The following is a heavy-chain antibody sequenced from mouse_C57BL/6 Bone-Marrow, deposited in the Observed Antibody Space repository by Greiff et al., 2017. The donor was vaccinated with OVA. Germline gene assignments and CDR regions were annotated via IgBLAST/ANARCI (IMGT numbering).Heavy chain of an antibody. CDR1: GYTFTSYW. V-gene: IGHV1-69*01. CDR2: IDPSDSYT. Sequence: QVQLKQPGAELVMPGASVKLSCKASGYTFTSYWMHWVKQRPGQGLEWIGEIDPSDSYTNYNQKFKGKSTLTVDKSSSTAYMQLSSLTSEDSAVYYCARAYYYGSSQYYYAMDYWGQGTSVTVSS. CDR3: ARAYYYGSSQYYYAMDY. D-gene: IGHD1-1*01. J-gene: IGHJ4*01.